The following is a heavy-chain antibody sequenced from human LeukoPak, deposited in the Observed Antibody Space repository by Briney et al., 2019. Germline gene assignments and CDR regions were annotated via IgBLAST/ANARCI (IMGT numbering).Heavy chain of an antibody. CDR1: GGSISSSSYY. D-gene: IGHD2-15*01. J-gene: IGHJ4*02. V-gene: IGHV4-39*07. Sequence: SETLSLTCTVSGGSISSSSYYWGWIRQPPGKGLEWIGSIYHSESTYYNPSLKSRVTISIDTSKNQFSLKLSSVTAADTAVYYCARRGSYSGDFDYWGQGTLVTVSS. CDR2: IYHSEST. CDR3: ARRGSYSGDFDY.